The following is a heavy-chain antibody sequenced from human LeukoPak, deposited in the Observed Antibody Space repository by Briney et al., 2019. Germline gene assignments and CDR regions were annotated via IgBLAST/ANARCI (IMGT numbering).Heavy chain of an antibody. CDR1: GYTFTSYA. V-gene: IGHV1-3*01. Sequence: EASVKVSCKASGYTFTSYAMHWVRQAPGQRLEWMGWINAGNGNTKYSQKFQGRVTITRDTSASTAYMELRSLRSDDTAVYYCARDTSLIAAAGNYWGQGTLVTVSS. J-gene: IGHJ4*02. CDR2: INAGNGNT. CDR3: ARDTSLIAAAGNY. D-gene: IGHD6-13*01.